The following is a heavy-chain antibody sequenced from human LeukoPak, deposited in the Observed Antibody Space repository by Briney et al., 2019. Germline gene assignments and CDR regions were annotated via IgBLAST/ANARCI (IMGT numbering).Heavy chain of an antibody. Sequence: ASETLSLTCTVSGGSISSYYWSWIRQPPGKGLEWIGYIYYSGNTNYNPSLKSRVTISVDTSRNQFSLKLNSVTAADTAVYYCARASNYDFWSGYSAELEYWGQGTLVTVSS. D-gene: IGHD3-3*01. CDR1: GGSISSYY. V-gene: IGHV4-59*08. CDR3: ARASNYDFWSGYSAELEY. J-gene: IGHJ4*02. CDR2: IYYSGNT.